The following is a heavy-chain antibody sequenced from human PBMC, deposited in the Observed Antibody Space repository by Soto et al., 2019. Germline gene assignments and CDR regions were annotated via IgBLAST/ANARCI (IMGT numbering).Heavy chain of an antibody. CDR1: GFTVSSDY. Sequence: PGGSLRLSCAASGFTVSSDYMSWVRQAPGKGLEWVSVIYSGGSTYYADSVKGRFTNSRDNSKNTLYLQMNSLRAEDTAVYYCARGGGSYGGYYYYGMDVWGQGTTVTVSS. J-gene: IGHJ6*02. D-gene: IGHD1-26*01. CDR3: ARGGGSYGGYYYYGMDV. V-gene: IGHV3-53*01. CDR2: IYSGGST.